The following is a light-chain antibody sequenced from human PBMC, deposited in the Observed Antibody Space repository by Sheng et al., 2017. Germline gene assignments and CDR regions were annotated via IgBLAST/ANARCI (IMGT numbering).Light chain of an antibody. CDR2: GAS. J-gene: IGKJ3*01. CDR3: QQYGGT. Sequence: EIVLTQSPGTLSLSPGERATLSCRASQSVSSSDLAWYQQKPGQAPRLLIYGASSRATGIPDRFSGSGSGTDFTLTISRLEPEDFAVYYCQQYGGTFGLGPSGYQT. V-gene: IGKV3-20*01. CDR1: QSVSSSD.